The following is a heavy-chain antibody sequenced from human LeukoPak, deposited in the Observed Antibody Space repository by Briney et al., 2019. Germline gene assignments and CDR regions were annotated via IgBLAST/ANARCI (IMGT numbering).Heavy chain of an antibody. V-gene: IGHV4-31*03. D-gene: IGHD5-18*01. CDR3: ARVKTAPKYYFDY. Sequence: SQTLSLTCTVSGDSINSGGYYWSWIRQHPGKGLEWIGHIYYSGSTYYNPSLKSRITISVDTSKSHFSLKLGSVTAADTAVYYCARVKTAPKYYFDYWGQGTLVTVSS. J-gene: IGHJ4*02. CDR1: GDSINSGGYY. CDR2: IYYSGST.